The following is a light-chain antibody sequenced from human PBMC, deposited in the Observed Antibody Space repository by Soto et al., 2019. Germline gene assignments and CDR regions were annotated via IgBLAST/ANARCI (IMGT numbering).Light chain of an antibody. Sequence: IVMTQSPATLSVSPGERATLSCRASQTIDNKLAWYQQRPGQAPRLLIYGASIRATGIPARFSGSGSGTEFTLTISGLQSEDFAVYYCQQYHNWPAFGQGTKVDIK. CDR3: QQYHNWPA. J-gene: IGKJ1*01. CDR2: GAS. V-gene: IGKV3-15*01. CDR1: QTIDNK.